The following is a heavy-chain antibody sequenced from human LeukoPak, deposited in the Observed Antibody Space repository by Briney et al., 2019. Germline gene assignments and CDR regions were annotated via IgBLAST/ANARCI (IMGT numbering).Heavy chain of an antibody. Sequence: SETLSLTCAVYGGSFSGYYWSWIRQPPGKGLEWIGYIYYSGSTNYNPSLKSRVTISVDTSKNQFSLKLSSVTAADTAVYYCARLYPKYYFDYWGQGTLVTVSS. V-gene: IGHV4-59*08. CDR3: ARLYPKYYFDY. CDR2: IYYSGST. J-gene: IGHJ4*02. CDR1: GGSFSGYY. D-gene: IGHD2-8*01.